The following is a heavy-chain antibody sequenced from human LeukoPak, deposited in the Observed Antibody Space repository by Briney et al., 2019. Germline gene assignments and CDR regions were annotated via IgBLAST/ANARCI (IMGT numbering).Heavy chain of an antibody. D-gene: IGHD3-22*01. CDR3: ATYFYDSSGYYSWGY. CDR2: IFSNDEK. V-gene: IGHV2-26*01. CDR1: GFSLSNFRMG. Sequence: SGPTLVNPTETLTLTCTVSGFSLSNFRMGVSWIRQPPGKALEWLAHIFSNDEKSYTTSLKSRLTISKDTSKSQVVLTMTNMDPADTATYYCATYFYDSSGYYSWGYWGQGIVVTVSS. J-gene: IGHJ4*02.